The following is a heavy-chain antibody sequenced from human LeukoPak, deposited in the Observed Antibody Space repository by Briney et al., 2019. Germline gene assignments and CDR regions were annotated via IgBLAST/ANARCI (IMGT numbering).Heavy chain of an antibody. J-gene: IGHJ4*02. CDR1: GFIFSDYS. V-gene: IGHV3-21*04. Sequence: GGSLRLSCAASGFIFSDYSMNWVRQAPGQGLDWVSSISSRSGYIYYAESVKGRFTISRDNAKNSQYLQMNSLRAEDTALYYCARTYGSGSYGEYYFDYWGQGTLVTVSS. D-gene: IGHD3-10*01. CDR3: ARTYGSGSYGEYYFDY. CDR2: ISSRSGYI.